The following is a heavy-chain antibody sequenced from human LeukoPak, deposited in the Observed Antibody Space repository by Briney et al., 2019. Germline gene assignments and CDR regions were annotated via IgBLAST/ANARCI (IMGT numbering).Heavy chain of an antibody. D-gene: IGHD6-19*01. CDR3: ARGEIAVALLLDY. Sequence: SETLSLTCTVSGGSISSYYWSWIRQPPGKGLEWIGYIYYSGSTNYNPSLKSRVTISVDTSKNQFSLKLSSVTAADTAVYYCARGEIAVALLLDYWGQGTLVTVSS. J-gene: IGHJ4*02. V-gene: IGHV4-59*01. CDR2: IYYSGST. CDR1: GGSISSYY.